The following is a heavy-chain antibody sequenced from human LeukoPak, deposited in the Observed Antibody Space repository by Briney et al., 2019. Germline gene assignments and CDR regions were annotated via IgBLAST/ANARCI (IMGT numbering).Heavy chain of an antibody. Sequence: GGSLRLSCEASGFTFRYHAMHWVRQAPGKGLEWVAVVSGDGSTKYYAVSVEGRFTISRDNSKNTLYLQMNSLRPEHTAVFYCGREGKIPTRLGGHYYHYLDLWAKGTTVTVSS. D-gene: IGHD3-16*01. V-gene: IGHV3-30*04. CDR3: GREGKIPTRLGGHYYHYLDL. CDR2: VSGDGSTK. J-gene: IGHJ6*03. CDR1: GFTFRYHA.